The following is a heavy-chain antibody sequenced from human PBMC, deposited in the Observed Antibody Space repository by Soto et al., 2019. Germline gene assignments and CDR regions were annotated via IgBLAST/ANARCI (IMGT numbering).Heavy chain of an antibody. Sequence: EVQLVESGGGLVKPGGSLRLSCAASGFTFSTYSMNWVRQAPGKGLEWVSSISSSSSYIYYADSVKGRFTISRDNDKTSLYLQMNSLRAEDTAVYYCASPEYYYDTSGWYYWGQGTLVTVSS. CDR2: ISSSSSYI. J-gene: IGHJ4*02. D-gene: IGHD3-22*01. CDR3: ASPEYYYDTSGWYY. CDR1: GFTFSTYS. V-gene: IGHV3-21*01.